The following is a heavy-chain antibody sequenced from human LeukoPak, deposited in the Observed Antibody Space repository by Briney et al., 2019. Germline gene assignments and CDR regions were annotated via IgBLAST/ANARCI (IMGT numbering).Heavy chain of an antibody. CDR3: ARHVPYGQQLAQEYLDN. J-gene: IGHJ4*02. CDR2: ISYSGTTY. V-gene: IGHV4-39*01. Sequence: PSETLSLTCTVSGGSVGSSGHYWGWIRQSPVKGLEWIATISYSGTTYYYNPSLESRVTISTDTSKNQFSLDLTSVTAADTAVYYCARHVPYGQQLAQEYLDNWGQGALVTVSS. D-gene: IGHD1/OR15-1a*01. CDR1: GGSVGSSGHY.